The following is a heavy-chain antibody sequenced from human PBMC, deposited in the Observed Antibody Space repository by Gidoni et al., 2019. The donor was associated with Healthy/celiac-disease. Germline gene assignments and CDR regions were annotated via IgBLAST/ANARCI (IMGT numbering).Heavy chain of an antibody. J-gene: IGHJ3*02. D-gene: IGHD2-2*01. V-gene: IGHV4-38-2*02. CDR2: IYHSGRT. Sequence: QVQLQESGPGLVKPSETLSLTCTVSGYSVSSGYYWGWIRQPPGRGLEWIGSIYHSGRTYYNTSLKNRVNISVDTSKNQFSLKLSSVTAADTAVYYCARGLKEDKGSHCSSTSCYCAFDIWGQGTMVTVSS. CDR3: ARGLKEDKGSHCSSTSCYCAFDI. CDR1: GYSVSSGYY.